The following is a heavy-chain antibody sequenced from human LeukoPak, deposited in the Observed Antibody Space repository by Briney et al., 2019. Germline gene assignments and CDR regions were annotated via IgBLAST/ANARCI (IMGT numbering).Heavy chain of an antibody. Sequence: NPSETLSLTCAVYGGSFSGYYWSWIRQPPGKGLEWIGEINHSGSTNYNPSLKSRVTISVDTSKNQFSLKLSSVTAADTAVYYCARRKKVSSWLVLGWFDPWGQGTLVTVSS. J-gene: IGHJ5*02. D-gene: IGHD6-19*01. V-gene: IGHV4-34*01. CDR3: ARRKKVSSWLVLGWFDP. CDR2: INHSGST. CDR1: GGSFSGYY.